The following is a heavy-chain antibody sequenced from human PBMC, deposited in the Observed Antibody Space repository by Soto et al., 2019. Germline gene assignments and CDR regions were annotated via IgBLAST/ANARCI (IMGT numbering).Heavy chain of an antibody. D-gene: IGHD5-18*01. CDR3: ARSEGGGIQLGF. CDR1: GYTFTGYY. CDR2: INPNSGGT. V-gene: IGHV1-2*02. Sequence: ASVKVSCKASGYTFTGYYMHWVRQAPGQGLEWMGWINPNSGGTNYAQKFQGRVTMTRDTSISTAYMELSSLRSEDTAVYYCARSEGGGIQLGFWGQGTLVTVSS. J-gene: IGHJ4*02.